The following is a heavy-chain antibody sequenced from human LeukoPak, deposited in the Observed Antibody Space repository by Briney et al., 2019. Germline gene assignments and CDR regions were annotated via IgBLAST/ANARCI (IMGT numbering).Heavy chain of an antibody. CDR3: ARGSCSGGSCYNPTQSHYFDY. CDR1: XGSIXXXY. CDR2: IYTSGST. V-gene: IGHV4-4*07. D-gene: IGHD2-15*01. J-gene: IGHJ4*02. Sequence: XSXTXXXXXGSIXXXYWSWIRQXAGKGLEWIGRIYTSGSTNYNPSLKSRVTMSVDTSKNQFSLKLSSVTAADTAVYYCARGSCSGGSCYNPTQSHYFDYWGQGTLVTVSS.